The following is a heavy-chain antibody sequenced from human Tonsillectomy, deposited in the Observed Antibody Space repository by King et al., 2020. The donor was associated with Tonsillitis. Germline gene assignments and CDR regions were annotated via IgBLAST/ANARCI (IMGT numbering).Heavy chain of an antibody. CDR2: INHGGST. CDR1: GGSFSDYY. J-gene: IGHJ3*02. Sequence: VQLQQWGAGLLKPSETLSLTCAVYGGSFSDYYWSRIRQPPGKGLEWIGEINHGGSTNYNPSLYSRVTISVDTSKNQFSLKMSFVTLADTAVYYCASHEINIVGATQMIPGDAFDIWGQGTMVTVSS. D-gene: IGHD1-26*01. V-gene: IGHV4-34*01. CDR3: ASHEINIVGATQMIPGDAFDI.